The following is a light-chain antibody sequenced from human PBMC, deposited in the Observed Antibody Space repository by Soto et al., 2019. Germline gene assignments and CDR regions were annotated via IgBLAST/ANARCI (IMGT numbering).Light chain of an antibody. CDR1: SGSIASNY. CDR2: EGN. Sequence: NFMLTQPHSVSESPGKTVTISCTRSSGSIASNYVQWYQQRPGSVPTTVIYEGNQRPSGVPDRFSGSTDGSSNSASLTISGLPTDDDDDYYCQSYDSSTVVFGGGTKLTVL. V-gene: IGLV6-57*04. J-gene: IGLJ2*01. CDR3: QSYDSSTVV.